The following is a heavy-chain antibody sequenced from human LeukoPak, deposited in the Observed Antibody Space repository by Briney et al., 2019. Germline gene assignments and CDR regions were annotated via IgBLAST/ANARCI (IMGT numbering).Heavy chain of an antibody. CDR1: GGSINSY. Sequence: PSETLSVTCTVSGGSINSYWSWIRQSPVKGLEWIGYIYFTGTTNYNPSLKSRLTISIDTSRNQFSLKLSSATAADTAIYYCVNGGSYLTKWGQGTLVTVSS. CDR2: IYFTGTT. D-gene: IGHD3-10*01. V-gene: IGHV4-59*01. CDR3: VNGGSYLTK. J-gene: IGHJ4*02.